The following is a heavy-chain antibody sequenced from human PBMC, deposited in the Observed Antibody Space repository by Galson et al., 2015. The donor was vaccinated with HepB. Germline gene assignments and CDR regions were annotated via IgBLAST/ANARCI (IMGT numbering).Heavy chain of an antibody. V-gene: IGHV3-33*01. Sequence: SLRLSCAASGFTFRHSGMHWVRQAPGKGLEWVAVIWHDGKNKNYGDFVKGRFTISRDNSKNTLFLQMNSLGVEDTAVYYCVRDQGNDAPMDSWGRGTLVTVSS. CDR2: IWHDGKNK. D-gene: IGHD3-10*01. CDR1: GFTFRHSG. CDR3: VRDQGNDAPMDS. J-gene: IGHJ4*02.